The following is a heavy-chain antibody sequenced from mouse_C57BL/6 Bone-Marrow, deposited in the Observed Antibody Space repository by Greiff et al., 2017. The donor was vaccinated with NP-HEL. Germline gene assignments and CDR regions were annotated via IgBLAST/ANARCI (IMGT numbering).Heavy chain of an antibody. Sequence: DVKLVESGGGLVKPGGSLKLSCAASGFTFSSYAMSWVRQTPEKRLEWVATISAGGSYTYYPDNVKGRFTLSRDNAKNDLYLQMSHLKSEDTAMYYCARERVFYYAMDYWGQGTSVTVSS. CDR1: GFTFSSYA. J-gene: IGHJ4*01. V-gene: IGHV5-4*01. CDR2: ISAGGSYT. CDR3: ARERVFYYAMDY.